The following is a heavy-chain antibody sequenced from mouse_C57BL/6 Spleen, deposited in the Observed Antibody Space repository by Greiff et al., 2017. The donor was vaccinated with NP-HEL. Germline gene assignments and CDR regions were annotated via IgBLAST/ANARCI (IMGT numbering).Heavy chain of an antibody. Sequence: QVQLQQPGAELVKPGASVKLSCKASGYTFTSYWMQWVKQRPGQGLEWIGEIDPSDSYTNYNQKFKGKATLTVDTSSSTAYMQLSSLTSEDSAVYYCAIYGNYFDYWGQGTTLTVSS. CDR1: GYTFTSYW. J-gene: IGHJ2*01. V-gene: IGHV1-50*01. CDR3: AIYGNYFDY. CDR2: IDPSDSYT. D-gene: IGHD2-1*01.